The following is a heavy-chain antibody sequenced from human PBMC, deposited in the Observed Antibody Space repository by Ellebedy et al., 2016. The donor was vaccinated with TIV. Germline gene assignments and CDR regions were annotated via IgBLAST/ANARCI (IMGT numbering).Heavy chain of an antibody. V-gene: IGHV1-46*04. J-gene: IGHJ4*02. D-gene: IGHD1-26*01. CDR3: ARETSGFDY. Sequence: AASVKVSCKASGYTFTNYYMHCLRQAPGQGLEWMGIINPSGGSTTYAQNLQGRVTMTRDTSTSTVYMELSSLRSEDTAVYYCARETSGFDYWGQGTLVTVSS. CDR1: GYTFTNYY. CDR2: INPSGGST.